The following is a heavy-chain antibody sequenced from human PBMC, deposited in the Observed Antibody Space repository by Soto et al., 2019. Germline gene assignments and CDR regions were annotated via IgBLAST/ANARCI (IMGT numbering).Heavy chain of an antibody. CDR1: GFTFDDYA. J-gene: IGHJ4*02. CDR2: ISWNSGSI. Sequence: EVQLVESGGGLVQPGRSLRLSCGASGFTFDDYAMHWVRQAPGKGLEWVSGISWNSGSIGYADSVKGRFTISRDNAKNSLYLQMNSLRAEDTALYYCAKATNYDFWSGYKTYFDYWGQGTLVTVSS. V-gene: IGHV3-9*01. D-gene: IGHD3-3*01. CDR3: AKATNYDFWSGYKTYFDY.